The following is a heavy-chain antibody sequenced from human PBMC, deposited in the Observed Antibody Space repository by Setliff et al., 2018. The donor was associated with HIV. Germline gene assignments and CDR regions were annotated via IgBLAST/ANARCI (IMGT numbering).Heavy chain of an antibody. V-gene: IGHV4-34*01. D-gene: IGHD4-17*01. CDR2: LNDRGHI. CDR1: GGSFSGYY. J-gene: IGHJ4*02. CDR3: AIFFVTSVTTQDH. Sequence: SETLSLTCAVYGGSFSGYYWSWIRQPPGKGPEWIAELNDRGHINYNPSLKSRVTILQDTSKRQFSLRMTSATAADTAVYYCAIFFVTSVTTQDHWGQGTLVTVSS.